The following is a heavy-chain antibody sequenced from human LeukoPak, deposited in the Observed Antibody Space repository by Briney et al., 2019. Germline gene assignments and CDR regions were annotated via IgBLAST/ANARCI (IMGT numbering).Heavy chain of an antibody. V-gene: IGHV3-74*01. J-gene: IGHJ4*02. Sequence: PGGSLRLSCAASGFTFSSHWMHWVRQAPGKGLVWVTRISSDGSSTSYADSVKGRFTISRDNAKNTLFLQMSSLRAEDTAIYYCARISVSGWVNDHWGQGTLATVSS. CDR1: GFTFSSHW. CDR3: ARISVSGWVNDH. CDR2: ISSDGSST. D-gene: IGHD6-19*01.